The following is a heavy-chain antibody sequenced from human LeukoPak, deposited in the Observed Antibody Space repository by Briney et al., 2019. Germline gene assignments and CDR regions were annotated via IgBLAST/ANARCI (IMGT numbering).Heavy chain of an antibody. V-gene: IGHV1-2*02. CDR2: INPNSGGT. CDR1: GYTFTGYY. D-gene: IGHD6-19*01. CDR3: AREVTPHTSGWYYY. Sequence: ASVKVSCKASGYTFTGYYMHWVRQAPGQGLEWMGWINPNSGGTNYAQKFQGRVTMTRDTSISTAYMELSRLRSDDTAVYYCAREVTPHTSGWYYYWGQGTLVTVSS. J-gene: IGHJ4*02.